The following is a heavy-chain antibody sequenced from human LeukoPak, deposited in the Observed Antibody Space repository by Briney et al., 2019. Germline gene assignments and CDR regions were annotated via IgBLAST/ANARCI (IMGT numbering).Heavy chain of an antibody. J-gene: IGHJ5*02. CDR1: GFTFNSYW. V-gene: IGHV3-30*18. CDR2: ISYEGGTQ. D-gene: IGHD3-10*01. CDR3: AKEGTPQVSTWYDL. Sequence: PGGSLRLSCAASGFTFNSYWMHWVRQAPGKGLGWVAVISYEGGTQHYADSVKGRFIISRDNPRNKLYLQMNILRTEDTAVYYCAKEGTPQVSTWYDLWGQGTQVIVSS.